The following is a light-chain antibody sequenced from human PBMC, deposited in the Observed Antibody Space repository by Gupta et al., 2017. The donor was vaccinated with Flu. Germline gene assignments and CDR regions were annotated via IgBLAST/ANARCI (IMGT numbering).Light chain of an antibody. V-gene: IGKV3-15*01. J-gene: IGKJ3*01. CDR3: QQYNNWPPFT. Sequence: EIVMTQSPATLSVSPGERATLSCRASQSVSSNLAWYQQKAGQSPRLLIYRASTRATGIPDRFSGSGSGTEFTLTIDSLQSEDFAVYYCQQYNNWPPFTFGPGSKVDIK. CDR2: RAS. CDR1: QSVSSN.